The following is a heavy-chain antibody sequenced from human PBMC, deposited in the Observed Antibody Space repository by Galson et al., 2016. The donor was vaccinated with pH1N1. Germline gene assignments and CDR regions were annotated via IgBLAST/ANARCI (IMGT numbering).Heavy chain of an antibody. V-gene: IGHV4-30-4*08. Sequence: TLSLTCTVSGGSISRGDHYRSWIRQPPGKGLEWIGYIYYSGSTYYNPSLKSRVTISVDTSKNQFSLKLSSVTAADTAVYYCARGLDGDYVGYFDLWGRGTLVTVSS. CDR3: ARGLDGDYVGYFDL. J-gene: IGHJ2*01. CDR2: IYYSGST. D-gene: IGHD4-17*01. CDR1: GGSISRGDHY.